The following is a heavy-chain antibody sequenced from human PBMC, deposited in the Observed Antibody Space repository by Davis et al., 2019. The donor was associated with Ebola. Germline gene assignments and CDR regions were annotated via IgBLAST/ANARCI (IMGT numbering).Heavy chain of an antibody. CDR3: ARDPFHGMDV. J-gene: IGHJ6*02. CDR2: IYYSGST. Sequence: SETLSLTCTVSGGSISSYYWSWIRQPPGKGLEWIGYIYYSGSTNYNPSLKGRVTISVDTSKNQFSLKLSSVTAADTAVYYCARDPFHGMDVWGQGTTVTVSS. V-gene: IGHV4-59*01. CDR1: GGSISSYY.